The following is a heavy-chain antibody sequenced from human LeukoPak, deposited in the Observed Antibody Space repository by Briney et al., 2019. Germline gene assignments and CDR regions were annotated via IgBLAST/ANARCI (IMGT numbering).Heavy chain of an antibody. D-gene: IGHD3-22*01. V-gene: IGHV1-69*04. CDR2: IIPILGIA. J-gene: IGHJ4*02. Sequence: SVKVSCKASGGTFSSYAISWVRQAPGQGLEWMGRIIPILGIANYAQKFQGRVTITADKSTSTAYMELSSLRSDDTAVYYCARAPYYYDSSGYYRPTNFDYWGQGTLVTVSS. CDR1: GGTFSSYA. CDR3: ARAPYYYDSSGYYRPTNFDY.